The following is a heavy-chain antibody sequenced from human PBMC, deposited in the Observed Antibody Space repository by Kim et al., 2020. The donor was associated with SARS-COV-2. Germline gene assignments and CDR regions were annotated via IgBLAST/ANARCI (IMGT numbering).Heavy chain of an antibody. D-gene: IGHD2-2*01. J-gene: IGHJ6*02. V-gene: IGHV3-43*02. CDR3: AKDQVPAATWMHYYYGMDV. CDR2: ISGDGGST. CDR1: GFTFDDYA. Sequence: GGSLRLSCAASGFTFDDYAMHWVRQAPGKGLEWVSLISGDGGSTYYADSVKGRFTISRDNSKNSLYLQMNSLRTEDTALYYCAKDQVPAATWMHYYYGMDVWGQGTTVTVSS.